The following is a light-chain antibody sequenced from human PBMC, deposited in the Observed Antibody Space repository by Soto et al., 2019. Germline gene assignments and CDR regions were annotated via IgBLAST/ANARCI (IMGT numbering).Light chain of an antibody. CDR3: QQYGNAPFT. Sequence: EIVLTQSPGTLSFSPGERATLTCRASQSVSSSYLAWFQQKPGQAPRLLIYGASSRATGIPDRFSGSGSGTDFTLTISRLELEDLEVYYCQQYGNAPFTFGPGTKVDIK. CDR2: GAS. CDR1: QSVSSSY. V-gene: IGKV3-20*01. J-gene: IGKJ3*01.